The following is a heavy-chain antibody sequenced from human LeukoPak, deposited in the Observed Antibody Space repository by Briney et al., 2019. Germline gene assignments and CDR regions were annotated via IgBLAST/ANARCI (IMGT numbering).Heavy chain of an antibody. J-gene: IGHJ1*01. CDR2: ISTIDGDT. CDR1: GYSFNKYG. Sequence: ASVKVSCKASGYSFNKYGLSWVRQAPGHGPEWMGWISTIDGDTRYAQRLQGRVAMTIDFSTSTVNMELRSLRSDDTAVYYCVREASLFVGYFQYWGQGTLVTVSS. V-gene: IGHV1-18*01. CDR3: VREASLFVGYFQY.